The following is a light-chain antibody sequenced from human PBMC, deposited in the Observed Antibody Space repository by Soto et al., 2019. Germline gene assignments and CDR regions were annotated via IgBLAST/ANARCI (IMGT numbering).Light chain of an antibody. J-gene: IGKJ2*01. V-gene: IGKV1-5*01. Sequence: DLQMTQSPSTLSASVGDRVTITCRASQSIDIWLAWYQQKPGKAPKLLIYEASNLESGVPLRFSGSGSGTEFTLTISSLQPDDFATYYCQQYDHHFGQGTKLEIK. CDR1: QSIDIW. CDR3: QQYDHH. CDR2: EAS.